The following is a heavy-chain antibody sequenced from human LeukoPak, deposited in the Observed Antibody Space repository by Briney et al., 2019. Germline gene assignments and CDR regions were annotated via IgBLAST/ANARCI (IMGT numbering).Heavy chain of an antibody. D-gene: IGHD6-13*01. J-gene: IGHJ3*02. CDR3: ARHPLAGRDAFDI. CDR1: GGSISSSSYY. CDR2: IYYSGST. V-gene: IGHV4-39*01. Sequence: SETLSLTWTVSGGSISSSSYYWGWIRQPPGKGLEWIGSIYYSGSTYYNPSLKSRVTISVDTSKNQFSLKLSSVTAADTAVYYCARHPLAGRDAFDIWGQGTMVTVSS.